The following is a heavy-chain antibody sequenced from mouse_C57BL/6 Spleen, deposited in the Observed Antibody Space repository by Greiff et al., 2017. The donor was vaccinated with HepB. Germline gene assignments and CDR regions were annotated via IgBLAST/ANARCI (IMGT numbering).Heavy chain of an antibody. J-gene: IGHJ2*01. Sequence: VQLQQPGAELVRPGSSVKLSCKASGYTFTSYWMDWVKQRPGQGLEWIGNIYPSDSETHYNQKFKDKATLTVDKSSSTAYMQLSSLTSEDSAVYYCARRDGYYDYWGQGTTLTGSS. D-gene: IGHD2-3*01. CDR1: GYTFTSYW. CDR3: ARRDGYYDY. CDR2: IYPSDSET. V-gene: IGHV1-61*01.